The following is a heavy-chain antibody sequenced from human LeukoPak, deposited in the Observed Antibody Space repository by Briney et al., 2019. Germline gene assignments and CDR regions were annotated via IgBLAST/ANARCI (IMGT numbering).Heavy chain of an antibody. CDR3: AGRDCSSTSCYSAPFDY. CDR1: GYTFTGYY. CDR2: INPNSGGT. Sequence: GASVKVSCKASGYTFTGYYMHWVRQAPGQGLEWMGWINPNSGGTNYAQKFQGRVTMTRDTSISTAYMELSRLRSDDTAVYYCAGRDCSSTSCYSAPFDYWGQGTLVTVSS. V-gene: IGHV1-2*02. J-gene: IGHJ4*02. D-gene: IGHD2-2*01.